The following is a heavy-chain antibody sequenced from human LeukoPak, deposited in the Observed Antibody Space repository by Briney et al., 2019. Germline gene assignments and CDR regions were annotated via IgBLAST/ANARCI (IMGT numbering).Heavy chain of an antibody. V-gene: IGHV3-30*18. CDR2: ISYDGSNK. CDR1: GFTFSSYG. J-gene: IGHJ4*02. CDR3: AKELRYYGGHDY. D-gene: IGHD4-23*01. Sequence: GRSLRLSCAASGFTFSSYGMHWVRQAPGKGLEWVAVISYDGSNKYYADSVKGRFTISRDNSKNTLYLQMNSLRAEDTAVYYCAKELRYYGGHDYWGQGTLVTVSS.